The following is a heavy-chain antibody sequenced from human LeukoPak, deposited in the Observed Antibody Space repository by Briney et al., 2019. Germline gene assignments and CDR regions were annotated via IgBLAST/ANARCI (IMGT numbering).Heavy chain of an antibody. CDR1: GGPISSSSYY. Sequence: PSETLSLTCTVSGGPISSSSYYWGWIRQPSGKGLEWIGSIYYSGSAYYNPSLKSRVTISVDTSKNQFFLKLSSVTAADTAVYYCARQPSYDIVTGYPRDWFDPWGQGTLVTVSS. V-gene: IGHV4-39*07. J-gene: IGHJ5*02. CDR2: IYYSGSA. D-gene: IGHD3-9*01. CDR3: ARQPSYDIVTGYPRDWFDP.